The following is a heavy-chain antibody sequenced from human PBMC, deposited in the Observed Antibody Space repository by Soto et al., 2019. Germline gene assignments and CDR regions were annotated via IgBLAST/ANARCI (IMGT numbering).Heavy chain of an antibody. Sequence: ASVKVSCKASGYTFTSYDINWVRQATGQGLEWMGWMNPNSGNTGYAQKFQGRVTMTRNTSISTAYMELSSLRSEDTAVYYCAGSTILDSSRPVGVAFDPWGPGPLVTVSS. CDR3: AGSTILDSSRPVGVAFDP. CDR2: MNPNSGNT. D-gene: IGHD6-13*01. V-gene: IGHV1-8*01. J-gene: IGHJ5*02. CDR1: GYTFTSYD.